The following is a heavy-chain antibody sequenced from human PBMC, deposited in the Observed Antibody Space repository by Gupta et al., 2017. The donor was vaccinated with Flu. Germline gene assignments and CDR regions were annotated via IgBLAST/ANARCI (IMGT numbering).Heavy chain of an antibody. J-gene: IGHJ4*02. CDR1: GNPFKSDY. V-gene: IGHV1-46*02. CDR2: ITPSGAGT. Sequence: QVQLVQSGAEVKKPGASVKVSCKASGNPFKSDYMHWVRQAPGQGLEWMARITPSGAGTISAQKFKDRVVMTRDTSTRTIFLELSSLSFEDTAVYYCARDNAAWAFDYWGQGTPVTVSS. CDR3: ARDNAAWAFDY. D-gene: IGHD2-15*01.